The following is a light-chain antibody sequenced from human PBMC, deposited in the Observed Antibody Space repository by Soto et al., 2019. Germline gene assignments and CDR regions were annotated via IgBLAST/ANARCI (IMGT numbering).Light chain of an antibody. V-gene: IGLV2-14*01. CDR1: SSDIGAYNY. CDR2: EVT. CDR3: SSYTSSTTLV. J-gene: IGLJ1*01. Sequence: QSVLTQPASVSGSPGQSITISCTGTSSDIGAYNYVSWYQQYPGKTPKLVIYEVTDRPSGVSSRFSGSKSGSTASLTISGLQTGDEADYYCSSYTSSTTLVFGTGTKSPS.